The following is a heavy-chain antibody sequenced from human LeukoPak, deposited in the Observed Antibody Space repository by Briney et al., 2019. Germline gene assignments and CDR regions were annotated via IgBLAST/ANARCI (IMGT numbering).Heavy chain of an antibody. Sequence: ASVKVSCKASGYSFSTYTMHWVRQAPGQRLEWMGWINAGNGNTKYPQNFQGRVTITRDTSANTAYMEMSSLRSEDTAVYYCAREIDRDDYNRFFDYWGQGTLVSVSS. CDR1: GYSFSTYT. CDR3: AREIDRDDYNRFFDY. CDR2: INAGNGNT. V-gene: IGHV1-3*01. J-gene: IGHJ4*02. D-gene: IGHD5-24*01.